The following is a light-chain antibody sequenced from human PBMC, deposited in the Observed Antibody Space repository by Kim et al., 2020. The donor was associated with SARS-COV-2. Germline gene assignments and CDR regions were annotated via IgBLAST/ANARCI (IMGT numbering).Light chain of an antibody. CDR2: DAS. CDR3: QQYKTWPRT. V-gene: IGKV3-15*01. J-gene: IGKJ1*01. CDR1: QSVSSN. Sequence: SPGERATLSCRASQSVSSNLAWYQQKPGQAPRLLIYDASTRATAFPARFSGSGSGTEFTLTISSLQSEDFAVYYCQQYKTWPRTFGQGTKVDIK.